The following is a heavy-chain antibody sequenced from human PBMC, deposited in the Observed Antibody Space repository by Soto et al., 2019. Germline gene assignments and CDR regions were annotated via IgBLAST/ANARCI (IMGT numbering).Heavy chain of an antibody. CDR1: GFAFSSYG. CDR2: ILYDGSEK. V-gene: IGHV3-30*18. J-gene: IGHJ4*02. CDR3: AKDPEYRTSSLRNYFEY. D-gene: IGHD6-6*01. Sequence: GGSLRLSCAASGFAFSSYGMHWFRQAPGKGLEWVAVILYDGSEKWFADSVKGRFTISRDNSKSTLYLQMNSLRAEDTAMYYCAKDPEYRTSSLRNYFEYWGQGTPVTVSS.